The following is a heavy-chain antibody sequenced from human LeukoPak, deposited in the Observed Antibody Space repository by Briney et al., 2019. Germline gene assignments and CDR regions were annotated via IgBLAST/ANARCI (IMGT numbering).Heavy chain of an antibody. CDR2: IWYDGTNK. V-gene: IGHV3-33*01. Sequence: PGRSLRLSCAASGFTFSNYDMHWVRQAPGKGLEWVAVIWYDGTNKYYADSVKGRFTISTDNSKNTLYLQMNSLRAEDTAVYYCARGVGGSYLFDYWGQGTLVTVSS. CDR3: ARGVGGSYLFDY. CDR1: GFTFSNYD. D-gene: IGHD1-26*01. J-gene: IGHJ4*02.